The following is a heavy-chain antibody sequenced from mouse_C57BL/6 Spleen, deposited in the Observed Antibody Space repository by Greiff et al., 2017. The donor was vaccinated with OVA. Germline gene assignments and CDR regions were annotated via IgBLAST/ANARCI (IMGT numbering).Heavy chain of an antibody. CDR1: GYTFTSYW. J-gene: IGHJ1*03. V-gene: IGHV1-5*01. D-gene: IGHD1-1*01. Sequence: VQLQQSGTVLARPGASVKMSCKTSGYTFTSYWMHWVKQRPGQGLEWIGAIYPGNSDTSYNQKFKGKAKLTAVTSASTAYMELSSLTNEDSAVYYCTKDYGSSYVYWYFDVWGTGTTVTVSS. CDR3: TKDYGSSYVYWYFDV. CDR2: IYPGNSDT.